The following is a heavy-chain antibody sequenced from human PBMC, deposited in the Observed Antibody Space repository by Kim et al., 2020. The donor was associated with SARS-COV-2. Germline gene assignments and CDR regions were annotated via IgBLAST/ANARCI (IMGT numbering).Heavy chain of an antibody. Sequence: SVKVSCKASGGTFSSYAISWVRQAPGQGLEWMGGIIPIFGTANYAQKFQGRVTITADESTSTAYMELSSLRSEDTAVYYCARKLLWFGEGYYYGMDVWGQGTTVTVSS. V-gene: IGHV1-69*13. CDR1: GGTFSSYA. J-gene: IGHJ6*02. CDR3: ARKLLWFGEGYYYGMDV. CDR2: IIPIFGTA. D-gene: IGHD3-10*01.